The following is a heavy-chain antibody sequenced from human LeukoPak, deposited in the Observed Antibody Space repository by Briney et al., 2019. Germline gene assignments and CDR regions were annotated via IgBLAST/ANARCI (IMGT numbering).Heavy chain of an antibody. CDR1: GFTFSNYA. CDR2: ISYDGSNK. J-gene: IGHJ1*01. V-gene: IGHV3-30-3*01. Sequence: GRSLRLFCAASGFTFSNYALHWVRQAPGKGLGWVAGISYDGSNKYYGDSVKGRFTISRDNSRNTLYLQMNSLRPEDTAAYYCAPGATTLYFQHWGQGTLVTVSS. D-gene: IGHD1-26*01. CDR3: APGATTLYFQH.